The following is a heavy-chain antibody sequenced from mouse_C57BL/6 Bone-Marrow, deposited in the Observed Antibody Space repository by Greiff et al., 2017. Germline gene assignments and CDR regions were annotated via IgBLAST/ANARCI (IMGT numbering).Heavy chain of an antibody. CDR2: IDPANGNT. D-gene: IGHD2-1*01. CDR3: ACHLLGVDY. CDR1: GFNIKNTY. V-gene: IGHV14-3*01. J-gene: IGHJ2*01. Sequence: VQLKESVAELVRPGASVKLSCTASGFNIKNTYMHWVKQRPEKGLEWIGRIDPANGNTKSAPKVKGKATITADTASHTPYLQLSSLTSEDTAIYYCACHLLGVDYWGQGTTLTVSS.